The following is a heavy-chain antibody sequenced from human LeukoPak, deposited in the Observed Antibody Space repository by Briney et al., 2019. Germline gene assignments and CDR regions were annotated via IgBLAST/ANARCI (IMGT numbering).Heavy chain of an antibody. V-gene: IGHV4-59*01. CDR1: GGSISSYY. CDR2: IYYSGST. J-gene: IGHJ4*02. Sequence: SETLSLTCTVSGGSISSYYWSWIRQPPGKGLEWIGYIYYSGSTNYNPSLKSRVTISVDTSKNQLSLKLSSVTAADTAVYYCAREERYGSSYDYWGQGTLVTVSS. CDR3: AREERYGSSYDY. D-gene: IGHD3-10*01.